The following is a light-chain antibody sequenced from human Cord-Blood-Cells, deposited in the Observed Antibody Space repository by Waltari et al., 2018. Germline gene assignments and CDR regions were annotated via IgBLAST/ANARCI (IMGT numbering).Light chain of an antibody. CDR1: SSNIGSNT. Sequence: QSVLPQPPPASGTPGQRVTISCSGSSSNIGSNTVNWYQQHPGTAPTLLIYSNNQRPAGVPGRFSGSKSGTSASLAISGLQSEDEADYYCAAWDDSLNVVFGGGTKLTVL. CDR2: SNN. CDR3: AAWDDSLNVV. V-gene: IGLV1-44*01. J-gene: IGLJ2*01.